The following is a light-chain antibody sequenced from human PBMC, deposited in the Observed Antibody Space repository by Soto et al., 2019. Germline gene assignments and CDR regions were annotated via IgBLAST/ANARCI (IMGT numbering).Light chain of an antibody. CDR2: EVT. V-gene: IGLV2-23*02. CDR1: ISDVGSYNL. CDR3: CTYAGRSDVV. J-gene: IGLJ2*01. Sequence: QSALTQPASVSGSPGQSISISCTGTISDVGSYNLVSWYQQHPGKAPKLMIFEVTKRPSGISDRFSGSKSGNTASLTISGLQAEDEADYYCCTYAGRSDVVFGGGTKLTVL.